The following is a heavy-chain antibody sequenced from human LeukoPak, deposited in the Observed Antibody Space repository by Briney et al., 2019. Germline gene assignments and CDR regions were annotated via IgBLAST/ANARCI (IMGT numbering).Heavy chain of an antibody. CDR2: IIPDSGGA. CDR1: GYTFTNYY. V-gene: IGHV1-2*02. CDR3: STEDKYCGSANCGKY. Sequence: ASVTVSCTTSGYTFTNYYVHWVRQAPRQGLEWMGYIIPDSGGADYDQRFQGRVTMTRDKSISTVYMELSSLRSDDTAVYYCSTEDKYCGSANCGKYWGQGTLVTVSS. J-gene: IGHJ4*02. D-gene: IGHD2-2*01.